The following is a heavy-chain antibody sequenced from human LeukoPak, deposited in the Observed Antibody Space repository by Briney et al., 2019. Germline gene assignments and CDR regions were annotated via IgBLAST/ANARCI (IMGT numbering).Heavy chain of an antibody. J-gene: IGHJ4*02. V-gene: IGHV3-23*01. CDR2: ISGSGDST. CDR1: GFIFSSYA. D-gene: IGHD5-12*01. CDR3: AKDSFVYSGYGGVDY. Sequence: PGGSLRLSCAASGFIFSSYAMSWVRQAPGKGLEWVSTISGSGDSTYYADSVKGRFTISRDNSKNTLYVQMNSLRAEDTAVYYCAKDSFVYSGYGGVDYWGQGTLVTVSS.